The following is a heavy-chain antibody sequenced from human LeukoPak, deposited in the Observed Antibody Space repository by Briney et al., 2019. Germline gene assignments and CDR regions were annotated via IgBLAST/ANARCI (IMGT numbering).Heavy chain of an antibody. D-gene: IGHD2-2*01. J-gene: IGHJ6*02. Sequence: SETLSLTCTVSGGSISSGDYYWSWIRQPPGKGLEWIGYIYYSGSTYYNPSLKSRVTISVDTSKNQFSLKLSSVTAADTAVYYCARAVPAAPYYGMDVWGQGTTVTVSS. CDR1: GGSISSGDYY. CDR3: ARAVPAAPYYGMDV. CDR2: IYYSGST. V-gene: IGHV4-30-4*01.